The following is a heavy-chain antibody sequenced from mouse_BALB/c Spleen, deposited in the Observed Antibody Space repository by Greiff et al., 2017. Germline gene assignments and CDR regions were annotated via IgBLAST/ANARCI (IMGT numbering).Heavy chain of an antibody. V-gene: IGHV5-15*02. CDR2: ISNLAYSI. J-gene: IGHJ4*01. Sequence: EVMLVESGGGLVQPGGSRKLSCAASGFTFSDYGMAWVRQAPGKGPEWVAFISNLAYSIYYADTVTGRFTISRENAKNTLYLEMSSLRSEDTAMYYCARVTTVVEGYAMDYWGQGTSVTVSS. CDR3: ARVTTVVEGYAMDY. D-gene: IGHD1-1*01. CDR1: GFTFSDYG.